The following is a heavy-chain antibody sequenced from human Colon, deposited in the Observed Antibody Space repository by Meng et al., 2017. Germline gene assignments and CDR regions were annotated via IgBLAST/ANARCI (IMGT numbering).Heavy chain of an antibody. D-gene: IGHD1-14*01. CDR2: IYHSGST. Sequence: GSLRLSCSVSGGSISSHHWWSWVRQPPGKGLERIGEIYHSGSTNYNPSLKSRVTMSVDKSKNHFSLKLNSVTAADTAVYYCARGPEFDPWGQGTLVTVSS. J-gene: IGHJ5*02. V-gene: IGHV4-4*02. CDR1: GGSISSHHW. CDR3: ARGPEFDP.